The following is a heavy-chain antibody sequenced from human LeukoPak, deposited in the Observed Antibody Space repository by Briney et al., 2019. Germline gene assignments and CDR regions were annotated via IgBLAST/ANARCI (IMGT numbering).Heavy chain of an antibody. Sequence: GRSLRLSCTASGFTFGDYAMSWVRQAPGKGLEWVANIKQDGSEKYYVDSVKGRFTISRDNAKNSLYLQMNSLRAEDTAVYYCARDMAAAVLDYYYYGMDVWGQGTTVTVSS. J-gene: IGHJ6*02. CDR2: IKQDGSEK. V-gene: IGHV3-7*01. CDR1: GFTFGDYA. D-gene: IGHD6-13*01. CDR3: ARDMAAAVLDYYYYGMDV.